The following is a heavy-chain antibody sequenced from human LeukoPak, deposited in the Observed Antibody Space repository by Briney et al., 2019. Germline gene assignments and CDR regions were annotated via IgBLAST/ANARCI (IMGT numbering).Heavy chain of an antibody. V-gene: IGHV3-7*03. CDR2: INQDGSDM. D-gene: IGHD3-10*01. J-gene: IGHJ3*01. CDR3: ARDFPGIGRGTFDF. CDR1: GFIFNTFW. Sequence: PGGSLRLSCAASGFIFNTFWMNWVRLTPGKGLEWVAKINQDGSDMYYVDSVKGRFFVSRDNARNLVYLQMNSLRVDDTVVYYCARDFPGIGRGTFDFWGQGTIIIVSS.